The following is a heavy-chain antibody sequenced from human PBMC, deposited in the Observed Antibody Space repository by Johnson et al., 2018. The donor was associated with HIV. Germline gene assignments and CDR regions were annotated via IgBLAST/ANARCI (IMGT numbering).Heavy chain of an antibody. CDR1: GFTFSSYG. J-gene: IGHJ3*02. CDR2: ISYDGSNK. D-gene: IGHD3-3*01. V-gene: IGHV3-30*03. CDR3: ARDSDITIFGVVIPLSAFDI. Sequence: QVQVVESGGGVVQPGRSLRLSCAASGFTFSSYGMHWVRQAPGKGLEWVAVISYDGSNKYYADSVKGRFTISRDNSKNTLYLQMNSLRAEDTAVYYCARDSDITIFGVVIPLSAFDIWGQGTMVTVSS.